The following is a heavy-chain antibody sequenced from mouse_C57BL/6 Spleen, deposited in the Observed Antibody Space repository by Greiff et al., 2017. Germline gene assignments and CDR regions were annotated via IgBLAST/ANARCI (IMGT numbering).Heavy chain of an antibody. CDR2: ISNLAYSI. D-gene: IGHD1-1*01. V-gene: IGHV5-15*01. Sequence: EVQRVESGGGLVQPGGSLKLSCAASGFTFSDYGMAWVRQAPRKGPEWVAFISNLAYSIYYADTVTGRFTISRENAKNTLYLEMSSLRSEDTAMYYCARHRDYGSSYGWYFDVWGTGTTVTVSS. CDR3: ARHRDYGSSYGWYFDV. J-gene: IGHJ1*03. CDR1: GFTFSDYG.